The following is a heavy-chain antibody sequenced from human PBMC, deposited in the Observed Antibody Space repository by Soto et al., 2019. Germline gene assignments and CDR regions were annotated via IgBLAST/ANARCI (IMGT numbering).Heavy chain of an antibody. CDR1: GITLRSYA. V-gene: IGHV3-23*01. CDR3: AKDIVAVGGYETFDF. J-gene: IGHJ4*02. CDR2: ISGSGGST. Sequence: GAPRLPCAAPGITLRSYALTWVRPAPGEGLEWVSSISGSGGSTYYAESVKGRFTISRVISKNTLFLQMNSLRVEDTAVYYCAKDIVAVGGYETFDFWGQGTMVTVSS. D-gene: IGHD5-12*01.